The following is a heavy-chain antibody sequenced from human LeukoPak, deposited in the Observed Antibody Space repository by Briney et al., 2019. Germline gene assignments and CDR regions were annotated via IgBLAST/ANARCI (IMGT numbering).Heavy chain of an antibody. J-gene: IGHJ6*02. CDR2: TYYRSKWYN. CDR1: GDSVSSNSAT. V-gene: IGHV6-1*01. CDR3: ARGVPRHLDV. D-gene: IGHD7-27*01. Sequence: SQTLSLTCAISGDSVSSNSATWNRIRQSPSRGPEWLGRTYYRSKWYNESAISVKSRVSINADTSKNQLSLQLNSVTPEDTAVYYCARGVPRHLDVWGQGTTVTVSS.